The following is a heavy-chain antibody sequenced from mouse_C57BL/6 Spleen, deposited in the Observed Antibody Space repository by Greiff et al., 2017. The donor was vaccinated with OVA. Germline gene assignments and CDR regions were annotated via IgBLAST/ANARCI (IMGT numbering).Heavy chain of an antibody. V-gene: IGHV5-4*03. D-gene: IGHD1-1*01. Sequence: EVMLVESGGGLVKPGGSLKLSCAASGFTFSSYAMSWVRQTPEKRLEWVATISDGGSYTYYPDNVKGRFTISRDNAKNNLYLQMSHLKSEDTAMYDCASPDYYGSSYGYAMDYWGQGTSVTVSS. J-gene: IGHJ4*01. CDR2: ISDGGSYT. CDR3: ASPDYYGSSYGYAMDY. CDR1: GFTFSSYA.